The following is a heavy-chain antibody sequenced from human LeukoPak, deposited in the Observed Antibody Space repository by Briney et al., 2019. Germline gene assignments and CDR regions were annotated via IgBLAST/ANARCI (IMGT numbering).Heavy chain of an antibody. CDR2: ISGSGGST. J-gene: IGHJ6*03. CDR1: GFAFTNYV. CDR3: AKGPNSDFWSGYSHYMDV. Sequence: GSLRLSCAASGFAFTNYVLNWVRQASGKGLEWVSGISGSGGSTYYAASVRGRFTISRDSSKNTLFLQMNSLRAEDTAAYYCAKGPNSDFWSGYSHYMDVWGKGTTVTVSS. V-gene: IGHV3-23*01. D-gene: IGHD3-3*01.